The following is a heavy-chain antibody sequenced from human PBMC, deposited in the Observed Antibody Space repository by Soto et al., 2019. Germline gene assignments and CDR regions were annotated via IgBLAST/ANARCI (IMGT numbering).Heavy chain of an antibody. CDR2: INAGNGNT. J-gene: IGHJ4*02. Sequence: QVQLVQSGAEEKKPGASVKVSCKASGYTFTSYAMHWVRQAPGQRLEWMGWINAGNGNTKYSQKFQGRVTITRDTSASTAYMELSSLRSEDMAVYYCASSIVVVTALDYWGQGTLGTVAS. CDR3: ASSIVVVTALDY. CDR1: GYTFTSYA. D-gene: IGHD2-21*02. V-gene: IGHV1-3*05.